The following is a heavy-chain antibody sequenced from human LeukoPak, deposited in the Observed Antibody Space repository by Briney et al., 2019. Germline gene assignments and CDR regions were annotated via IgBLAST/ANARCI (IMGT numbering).Heavy chain of an antibody. V-gene: IGHV3-23*01. D-gene: IGHD3-3*01. CDR2: ISGSGGST. CDR1: GFTFSSYA. CDR3: AKREDLDLSFDY. Sequence: GGSLRLSCAASGFTFSSYAMSWVRQAPGEGLEWVSAISGSGGSTYYADSVKGRFTISRDNSKNTLYLQMNSLRAEDTAVYYCAKREDLDLSFDYWGQGTLVTVSS. J-gene: IGHJ4*02.